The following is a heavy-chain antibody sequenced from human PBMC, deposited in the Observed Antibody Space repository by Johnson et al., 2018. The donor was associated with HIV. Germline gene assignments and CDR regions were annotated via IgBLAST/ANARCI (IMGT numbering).Heavy chain of an antibody. CDR3: ARDSIEMATKSEDAFDI. Sequence: QEKLVESGGGVVQPGRSLRLSCAASGFTFSSYAMHWVRQAPGKGPEWVAVISYDGTNKYFTDSVRGRFTISRDNSKNTLYLQMNSLRAEDTAVYYCARDSIEMATKSEDAFDIWGQGTMVTVSS. D-gene: IGHD5-24*01. V-gene: IGHV3-30-3*01. CDR1: GFTFSSYA. J-gene: IGHJ3*02. CDR2: ISYDGTNK.